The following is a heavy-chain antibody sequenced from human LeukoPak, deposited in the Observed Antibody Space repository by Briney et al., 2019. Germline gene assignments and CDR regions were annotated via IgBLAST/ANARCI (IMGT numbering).Heavy chain of an antibody. D-gene: IGHD5-24*01. V-gene: IGHV4-39*01. Sequence: SETLSLTCTVSVVSISGSSYSWGWIPQPPGKGLEWIVNINFSGRTYYNPSLKSLVTISVDTSKNQFSLKLNSVTAADTAIYHCARLVPEATSRDFDYWGQGALVTVSS. J-gene: IGHJ4*02. CDR3: ARLVPEATSRDFDY. CDR2: INFSGRT. CDR1: VVSISGSSYS.